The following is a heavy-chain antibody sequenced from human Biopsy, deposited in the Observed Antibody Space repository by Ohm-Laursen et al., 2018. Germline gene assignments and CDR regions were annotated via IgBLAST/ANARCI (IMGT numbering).Heavy chain of an antibody. J-gene: IGHJ4*02. D-gene: IGHD5-18*01. CDR2: FYSSGSS. Sequence: TLSLTCTVSGDSISNSYWTWIRQPPGKGLEWIGRFYSSGSSSYNPSLKSRVTMSIDASMNQFSLKLTSVTAADTAVYYCAKARTLDTAIDFDYWGQGTLVTVSS. CDR1: GDSISNSY. V-gene: IGHV4-4*07. CDR3: AKARTLDTAIDFDY.